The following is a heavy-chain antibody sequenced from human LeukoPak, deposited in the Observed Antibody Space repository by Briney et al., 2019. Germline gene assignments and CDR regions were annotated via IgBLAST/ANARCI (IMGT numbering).Heavy chain of an antibody. CDR2: INHSGST. D-gene: IGHD2-15*01. J-gene: IGHJ4*02. V-gene: IGHV4-34*01. Sequence: SETLSPTCAVYGGSFSGYYWSWIRQPPGKGLEWLGEINHSGSTNYNPSLKSRVTISVDTSKNQFSLKLSSVTAADTAVYYCARFPRYCSGGSCYSGFGYWGQGTLVTVSS. CDR1: GGSFSGYY. CDR3: ARFPRYCSGGSCYSGFGY.